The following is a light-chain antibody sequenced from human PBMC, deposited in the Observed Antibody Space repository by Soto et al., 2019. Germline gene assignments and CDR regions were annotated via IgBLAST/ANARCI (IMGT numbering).Light chain of an antibody. Sequence: QSVLTQPASVSGYLGQSITISCTGTSSDVGGYNYVSWCQHHPGRAPKLLIYEVNIRPSGVSSHFSGSKSGNTASLTIAGLQAEDEADYYCSSYTDTSTFVFGTGTKVTVL. V-gene: IGLV2-14*01. CDR1: SSDVGGYNY. CDR2: EVN. CDR3: SSYTDTSTFV. J-gene: IGLJ1*01.